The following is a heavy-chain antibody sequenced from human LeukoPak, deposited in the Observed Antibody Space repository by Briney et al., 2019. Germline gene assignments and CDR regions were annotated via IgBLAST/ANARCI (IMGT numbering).Heavy chain of an antibody. CDR1: GYSISSGYY. CDR2: INHSGST. V-gene: IGHV4-38-2*01. Sequence: SETLSLTCAVSGYSISSGYYWGWIRQPPGKGLEWIGSINHSGSTYYNPSLKSRVTISIDTSKNQFSLNLSSVTAAETAVYYCSRGGNFAFWGQGTLVTVSS. J-gene: IGHJ4*02. CDR3: SRGGNFAF.